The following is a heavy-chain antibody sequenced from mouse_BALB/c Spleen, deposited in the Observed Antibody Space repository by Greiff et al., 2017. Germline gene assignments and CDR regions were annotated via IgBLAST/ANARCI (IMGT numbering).Heavy chain of an antibody. CDR3: ARLYDGYFNFDY. CDR1: GFTFSSYG. D-gene: IGHD2-3*01. J-gene: IGHJ2*01. Sequence: EVQLVESGGDLVKPGGSLKLSCAASGFTFSSYGMSWVRQTPDKRLEWVATISSGGSYTYYPDSVKGRFTISRDNAKNTLYLQMSSLKSEDTAMYYCARLYDGYFNFDYWGQGTTLTVSS. V-gene: IGHV5-6*01. CDR2: ISSGGSYT.